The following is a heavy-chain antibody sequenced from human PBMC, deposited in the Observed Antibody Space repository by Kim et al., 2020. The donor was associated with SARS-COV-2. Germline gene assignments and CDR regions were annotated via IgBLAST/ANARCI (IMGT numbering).Heavy chain of an antibody. V-gene: IGHV5-51*01. D-gene: IGHD4-4*01. J-gene: IGHJ3*02. CDR3: ARHHSATVTPRGAFDI. Sequence: SFQGQVTISADKSISTAYLQWSSLKASDTAMYYCARHHSATVTPRGAFDIWGQGTMVTVSS.